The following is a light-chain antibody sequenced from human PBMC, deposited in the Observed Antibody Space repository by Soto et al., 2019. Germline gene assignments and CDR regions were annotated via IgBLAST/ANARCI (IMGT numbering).Light chain of an antibody. CDR2: DVT. Sequence: QSVLTQPRSVSGSPGQSVTISCTGTSSDVGAYNSVSWYQHHPDKAPKLIIYDVTKRPSGVPDRFSGSKSGNTASLTISGLQAEDEADYHCRSYAGNYIYVFGTGTKVTGL. V-gene: IGLV2-11*01. CDR1: SSDVGAYNS. CDR3: RSYAGNYIYV. J-gene: IGLJ1*01.